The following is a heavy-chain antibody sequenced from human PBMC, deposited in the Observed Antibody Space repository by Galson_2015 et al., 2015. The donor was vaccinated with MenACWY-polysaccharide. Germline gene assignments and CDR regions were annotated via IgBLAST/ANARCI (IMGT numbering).Heavy chain of an antibody. V-gene: IGHV3-23*01. CDR2: ISGSGATT. D-gene: IGHD6-25*01. CDR1: GFSFDSYL. Sequence: PRRISCAASGFSFDSYLMSWVRQVPGKGLEWVSSISGSGATTYYADSVKVQFTISRDNSKSTLYLQMKGLRAEDTAIYYCANPGLATGRSSDVDYWGQGTLVTVSS. J-gene: IGHJ4*02. CDR3: ANPGLATGRSSDVDY.